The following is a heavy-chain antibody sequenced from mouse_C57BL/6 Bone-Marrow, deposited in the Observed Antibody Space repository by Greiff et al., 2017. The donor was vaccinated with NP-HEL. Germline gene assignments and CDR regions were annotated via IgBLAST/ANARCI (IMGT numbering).Heavy chain of an antibody. CDR1: GFTFSDYG. CDR2: ISSGSSTI. V-gene: IGHV5-17*01. D-gene: IGHD1-1*01. J-gene: IGHJ1*03. Sequence: DVKLVESGGGLVKPGGSLKLSCAASGFTFSDYGMHWVRQAPEKGLEWVAYISSGSSTIYYADTVKGRFTISRDNAKNTLFLQMTSLRSEDKAMYYWARHYGPLHWYFDVWGTGTTVTVSS. CDR3: ARHYGPLHWYFDV.